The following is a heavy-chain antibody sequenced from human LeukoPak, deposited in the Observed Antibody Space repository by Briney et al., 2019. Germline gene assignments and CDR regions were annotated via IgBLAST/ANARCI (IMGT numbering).Heavy chain of an antibody. CDR1: GYTFTSYG. CDR2: ISAYNGNT. CDR3: ARDERGRYSSSWFDY. D-gene: IGHD6-13*01. Sequence: ASVKVSCKASGYTFTSYGISWVRQAPGQGLEWMGWISAYNGNTNYAQKLQGRVTMTTDTSTSTAYMELRSLRSDDTAVYYCARDERGRYSSSWFDYWGQGILVTVSS. V-gene: IGHV1-18*01. J-gene: IGHJ5*01.